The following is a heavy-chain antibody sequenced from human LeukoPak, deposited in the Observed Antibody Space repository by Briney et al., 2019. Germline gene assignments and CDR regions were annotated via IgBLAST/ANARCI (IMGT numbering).Heavy chain of an antibody. J-gene: IGHJ6*02. CDR1: GYTFTSYG. Sequence: ASVKVSCKASGYTFTSYGISWVRQAPGQGLEWMGWISAYNGNTNYAQKLQGRVTMTTDTSTSTAYMELRSLRSDDTAVYYCARDGRLVVRYYYHYGMDVWGQGTTVTVSS. V-gene: IGHV1-18*01. CDR3: ARDGRLVVRYYYHYGMDV. CDR2: ISAYNGNT. D-gene: IGHD2-21*01.